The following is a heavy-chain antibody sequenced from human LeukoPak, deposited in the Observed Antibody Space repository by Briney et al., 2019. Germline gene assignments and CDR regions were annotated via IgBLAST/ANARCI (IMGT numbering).Heavy chain of an antibody. Sequence: SETLSLTCTVSGGSLSNYYWSWIRQPPGKGLEWIGYISYIGSNKYNTSLKSRVTISEDTSKKQFSLKLSSVTAADTAVYYCAGSYHYYMDVWGKGTTVTVSS. CDR1: GGSLSNYY. V-gene: IGHV4-59*01. CDR2: ISYIGSN. CDR3: AGSYHYYMDV. J-gene: IGHJ6*03.